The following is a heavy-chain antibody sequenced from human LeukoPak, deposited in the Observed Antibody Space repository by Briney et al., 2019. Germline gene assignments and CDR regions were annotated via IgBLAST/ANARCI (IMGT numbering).Heavy chain of an antibody. CDR3: AREKQSGSTPFDY. V-gene: IGHV3-30*03. Sequence: GGSLRLSCVASGFTFTGHSMHWVRQAPGKGLEWISVVSHDEKTIFYADSLKGRFTVSMDNSKNTVYLQMNSLRDEDTAVYYCAREKQSGSTPFDYWGQGSLVTVSS. D-gene: IGHD3-10*01. CDR1: GFTFTGHS. J-gene: IGHJ4*02. CDR2: VSHDEKTI.